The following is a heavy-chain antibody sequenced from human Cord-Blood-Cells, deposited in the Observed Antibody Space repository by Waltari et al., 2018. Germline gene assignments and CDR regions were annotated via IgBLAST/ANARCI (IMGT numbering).Heavy chain of an antibody. V-gene: IGHV1-2*02. Sequence: QVQLAQSGAVVKKPGASVKDSCKAPGYTFTGYYMHWVRQAPGQGLEWMGWNNPKCGGTNYAQKFQGRVTMTRDTSIITAYMGLSRLRPDDTAVSYCAMDLTEVGATVPIDYWGYGALVTVS. CDR1: GYTFTGYY. J-gene: IGHJ4*01. CDR3: AMDLTEVGATVPIDY. D-gene: IGHD1-26*01. CDR2: NNPKCGGT.